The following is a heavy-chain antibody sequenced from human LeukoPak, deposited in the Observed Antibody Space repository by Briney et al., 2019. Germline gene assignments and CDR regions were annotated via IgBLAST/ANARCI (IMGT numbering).Heavy chain of an antibody. Sequence: GGFLRLSCAASGFTFSSYSMNWVRQAPGKGLEWVSYISSSSSTIYYADSVKGRFTISRDNAKNSLYLQMNSLRAEDTAVYYCARAPTYYYYYMDVWGKGTTVTVSS. CDR2: ISSSSSTI. CDR3: ARAPTYYYYYMDV. J-gene: IGHJ6*03. V-gene: IGHV3-48*04. CDR1: GFTFSSYS.